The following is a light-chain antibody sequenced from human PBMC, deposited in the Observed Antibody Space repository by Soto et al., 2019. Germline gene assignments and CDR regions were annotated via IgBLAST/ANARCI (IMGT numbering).Light chain of an antibody. CDR1: QSVSSRY. CDR2: GAS. J-gene: IGKJ1*01. CDR3: KT. V-gene: IGKV3-20*01. Sequence: EIVLTQSLGTLSLSPGERATLSCRASQSVSSRYLAWYQQKLGQAPRLLSYGASSRAIGIPDRFSGSGSGTDITLTISRLEPEDFAVCYCKTFGQGTKVDIK.